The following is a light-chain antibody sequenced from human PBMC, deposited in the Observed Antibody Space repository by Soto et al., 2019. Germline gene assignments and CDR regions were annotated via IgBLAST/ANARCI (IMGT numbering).Light chain of an antibody. CDR1: QGLVHSNGGTL. Sequence: DVVMTQSPVSLPVTLGQPASISCRSNQGLVHSNGGTLLSWFQQSPGQSPRRLIHQVSNRDSGVPDRFTGSGSGTDFTVEISRVEAEDIGVYYCMQGTHWPYTFGQGTKLEI. CDR3: MQGTHWPYT. CDR2: QVS. J-gene: IGKJ2*01. V-gene: IGKV2-30*02.